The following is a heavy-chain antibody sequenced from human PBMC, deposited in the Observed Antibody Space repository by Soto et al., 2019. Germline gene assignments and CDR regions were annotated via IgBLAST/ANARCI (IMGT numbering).Heavy chain of an antibody. D-gene: IGHD3-22*01. V-gene: IGHV3-74*01. CDR1: GFTFSTYW. Sequence: EVQLVESGGDLVQPGGSLRLSCAASGFTFSTYWMHWVRQAPGKGLLWVSRIKTDGTYATYADSVKGRFTISRDNAKNTLYLQMNSLRLEVAAVYYCAAGGSGYYANWGQGTLVTVSS. CDR3: AAGGSGYYAN. CDR2: IKTDGTYA. J-gene: IGHJ4*02.